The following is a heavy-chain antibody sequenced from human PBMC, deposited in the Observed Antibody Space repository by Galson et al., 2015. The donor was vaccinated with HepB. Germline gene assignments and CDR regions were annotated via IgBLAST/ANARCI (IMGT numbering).Heavy chain of an antibody. CDR1: GFIFNTYS. CDR2: LTSAGDKE. CDR3: ARDAMGRGSGSYSAFDY. Sequence: SLILSCAASGFIFNTYSMHWVRQAPGKGLEWVEALTSAGDKEYYADSVTGRFSISRDNSKNILYLQINSLRTEDTAVYYCARDAMGRGSGSYSAFDYWGQGTLVTVSS. J-gene: IGHJ4*02. V-gene: IGHV3-30-3*01. D-gene: IGHD1-26*01.